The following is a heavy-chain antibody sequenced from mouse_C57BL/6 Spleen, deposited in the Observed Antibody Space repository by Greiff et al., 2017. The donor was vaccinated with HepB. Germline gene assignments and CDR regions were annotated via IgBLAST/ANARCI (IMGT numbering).Heavy chain of an antibody. D-gene: IGHD2-5*01. CDR3: ARRRSNYGGDAMDY. J-gene: IGHJ4*01. V-gene: IGHV5-6*01. CDR2: ISSGGSYT. Sequence: EVQGVESGGDLVKPGGSLKLSCAASGFTFSSYGMSWVRQTPDKRLEWVATISSGGSYTYYPDSVKGRFTISRDNAKNTLYLQMSSLKSEDTAMYYCARRRSNYGGDAMDYWGQGTSVTVSS. CDR1: GFTFSSYG.